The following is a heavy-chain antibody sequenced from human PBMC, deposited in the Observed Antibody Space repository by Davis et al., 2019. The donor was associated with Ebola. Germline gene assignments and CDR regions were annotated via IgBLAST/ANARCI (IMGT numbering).Heavy chain of an antibody. J-gene: IGHJ3*02. Sequence: GGSLRFSCAASGFTFSSYSMNWVRQAPGKGLEWVSVIYSDGAADYAGSVKGRFAISRDISKNTVYLQMNSLRGDDTAVYFCARTSIVGTTTTASDIWGQGTKVTVSS. CDR3: ARTSIVGTTTTASDI. CDR1: GFTFSSYS. CDR2: IYSDGAA. D-gene: IGHD1-26*01. V-gene: IGHV3-53*01.